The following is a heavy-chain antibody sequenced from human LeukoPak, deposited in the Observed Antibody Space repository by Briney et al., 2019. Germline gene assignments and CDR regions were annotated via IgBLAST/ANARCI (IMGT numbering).Heavy chain of an antibody. D-gene: IGHD3-10*01. CDR2: ISSSGSTI. Sequence: PGGPLRLSCAASGFTYSVYYMSWLREAPGKGLVGVSYISSSGSTIYYADSVKGRFTISSDNAKNSLYLQMNSLRAEDTAVYYYARRRITMVRGVYYYYMDVWGKGTTVTISS. V-gene: IGHV3-11*01. CDR1: GFTYSVYY. J-gene: IGHJ6*03. CDR3: ARRRITMVRGVYYYYMDV.